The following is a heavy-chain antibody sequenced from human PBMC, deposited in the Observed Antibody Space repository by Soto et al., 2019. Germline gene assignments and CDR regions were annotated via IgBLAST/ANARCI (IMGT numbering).Heavy chain of an antibody. D-gene: IGHD6-19*01. CDR2: ISSDGSST. CDR3: ARDGPKQWLVFGAFDI. CDR1: GFTFSSYW. V-gene: IGHV3-74*01. J-gene: IGHJ3*02. Sequence: GGSLRLSCAASGFTFSSYWMHWVRQAPGKGLVWVSRISSDGSSTSYADSVKGRFTISRDNAKNTLYLQMNSLRAEDTAVYYCARDGPKQWLVFGAFDIWGQGTMVTVSS.